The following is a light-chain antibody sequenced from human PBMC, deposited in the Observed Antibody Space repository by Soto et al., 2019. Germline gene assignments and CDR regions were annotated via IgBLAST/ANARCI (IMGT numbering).Light chain of an antibody. CDR3: SSDAGTTTFV. CDR2: EGN. CDR1: SSDGGSYNL. Sequence: QTVLTQPASVSGSPGQSITISCTVTSSDGGSYNLFSWYQQHPGTAHKLMIYEGNKRPSGVSNRFSGSKSANTASLTISVLQTEDAADYYCSSDAGTTTFVFGTGTKLTVL. J-gene: IGLJ1*01. V-gene: IGLV2-23*01.